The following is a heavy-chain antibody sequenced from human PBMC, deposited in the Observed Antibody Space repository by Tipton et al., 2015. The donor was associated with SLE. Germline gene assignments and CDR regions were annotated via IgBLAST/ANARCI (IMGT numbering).Heavy chain of an antibody. J-gene: IGHJ1*01. CDR3: ARNPPGSYRAEYFQH. CDR2: ISSSSTYT. Sequence: SLRLSCAASGFTLSDYYMSWIRQAPGKGLEWVSYISSSSTYTNYADSVKGRFTISRDNAKNSLSLQMNSLRAEDTAVYYCARNPPGSYRAEYFQHWGQGTLVTVSS. V-gene: IGHV3-11*06. CDR1: GFTLSDYY. D-gene: IGHD1-26*01.